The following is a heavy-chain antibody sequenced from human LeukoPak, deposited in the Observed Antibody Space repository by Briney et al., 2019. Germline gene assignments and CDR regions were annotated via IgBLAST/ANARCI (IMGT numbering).Heavy chain of an antibody. Sequence: GGSLRLSCAASEFTFSNYAMSWVRQAPGKGLQWVSGISGSGFNTYYADAVRGRLTTSRDNSKNTLYLQMNSLRAEDTAIYYCAKDQNMVATAPFDCWGQGTLVTVSS. CDR2: ISGSGFNT. J-gene: IGHJ4*02. D-gene: IGHD5-12*01. CDR3: AKDQNMVATAPFDC. V-gene: IGHV3-23*01. CDR1: EFTFSNYA.